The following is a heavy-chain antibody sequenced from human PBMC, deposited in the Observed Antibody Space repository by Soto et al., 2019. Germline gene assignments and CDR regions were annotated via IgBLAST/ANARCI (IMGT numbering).Heavy chain of an antibody. D-gene: IGHD6-19*01. CDR3: ARDGTVAGTLFYFDY. CDR1: GYTFTSYG. CDR2: ISAYNGNT. J-gene: IGHJ4*02. Sequence: VKVSCKASGYTFTSYGISWVRQAPGQGLEWMGWISAYNGNTNYAQKLQGRVTMTTDTSTSTAYMELRSLRSDDTAVYYCARDGTVAGTLFYFDYWGQGTLVTVSS. V-gene: IGHV1-18*01.